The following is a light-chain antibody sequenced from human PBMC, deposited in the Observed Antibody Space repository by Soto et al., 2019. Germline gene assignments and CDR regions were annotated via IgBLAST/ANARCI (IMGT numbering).Light chain of an antibody. J-gene: IGKJ1*01. CDR1: QDITDH. V-gene: IGKV1-5*01. CDR3: QQYNSYS. CDR2: HAS. Sequence: DIQMTQSPSSLSASVGDRVTITCQASQDITDHLNWYHHKPGQAPKVLIYHASNLQSGVPSRFSGSGSGTEFTLTISSLQPDDFATYYCQQYNSYSFGQGTKVDNK.